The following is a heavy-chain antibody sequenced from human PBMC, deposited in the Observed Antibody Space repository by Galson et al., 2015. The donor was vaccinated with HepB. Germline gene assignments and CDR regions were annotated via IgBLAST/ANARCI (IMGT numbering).Heavy chain of an antibody. CDR2: ISAYNGNT. D-gene: IGHD6-13*01. CDR1: GYTFTNYG. J-gene: IGHJ4*02. CDR3: ARQAAATRGGGDY. Sequence: SVMVSCKASGYTFTNYGISWVRQAPGQGLEWMAWISAYNGNTYYTKNFQDRVTMTTDTSTSTAYMELRSLRSDDTAVYYCARQAAATRGGGDYWGQGTLVTVSS. V-gene: IGHV1-18*01.